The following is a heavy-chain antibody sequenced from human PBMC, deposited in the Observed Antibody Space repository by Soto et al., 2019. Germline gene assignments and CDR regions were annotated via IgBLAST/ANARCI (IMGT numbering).Heavy chain of an antibody. CDR2: IIPIFGTA. V-gene: IGHV1-69*13. Sequence: SVKVSCKAAGGTFSSYAISLGRQAPGQGLEWMGGIIPIFGTANYAQKFQGRVTITADESTTTAYMELSSLRSEDTAVYYCARPTRFYYDSSGQSAWFDPWGQGTLVTVSS. CDR3: ARPTRFYYDSSGQSAWFDP. J-gene: IGHJ5*02. CDR1: GGTFSSYA. D-gene: IGHD3-22*01.